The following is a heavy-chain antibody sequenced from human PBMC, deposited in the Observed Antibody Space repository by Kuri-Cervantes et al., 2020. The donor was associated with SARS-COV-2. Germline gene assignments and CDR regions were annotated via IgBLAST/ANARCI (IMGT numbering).Heavy chain of an antibody. D-gene: IGHD1-26*01. CDR2: IIPIFDTA. CDR1: GGTFSSYA. CDR3: ARWEEADYYGMDV. V-gene: IGHV1-69*06. J-gene: IGHJ6*02. Sequence: SVTVSCKASGGTFSSYAIRWVRQAPGQGLEWMGGIIPIFDTANYAQKFQGRVTITADKSTSTAYMELSSLRSEDTAVYYCARWEEADYYGMDVWGQGTTVTVSS.